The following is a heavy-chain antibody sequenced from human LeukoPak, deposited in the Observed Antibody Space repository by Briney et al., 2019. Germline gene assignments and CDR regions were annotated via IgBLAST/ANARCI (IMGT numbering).Heavy chain of an antibody. J-gene: IGHJ6*02. V-gene: IGHV3-43*02. Sequence: GGSLRLSCAASGIAFENYAMNWVRQAPGRGLEWVSLIGEDGSTTWYADSVKGRFTISRDNGKKSLYLHMNSLRPEDTALYYCAKGFSVLTSKAYFYYHGLDVWGQGTPVTVSS. D-gene: IGHD3-9*01. CDR3: AKGFSVLTSKAYFYYHGLDV. CDR2: IGEDGSTT. CDR1: GIAFENYA.